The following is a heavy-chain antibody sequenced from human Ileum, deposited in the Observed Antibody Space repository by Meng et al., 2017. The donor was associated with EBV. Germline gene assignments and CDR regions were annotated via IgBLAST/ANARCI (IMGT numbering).Heavy chain of an antibody. V-gene: IGHV4-4*02. CDR3: ASGRDYAWHS. CDR1: GDSISSNNW. D-gene: IGHD4-17*01. J-gene: IGHJ4*02. Sequence: QGDRQGSGPGLVNPSGTLSLTCAVSGDSISSNNWWSGVRQPPGKGLEWIGEIYHSGSTNYNPSFKSRVTMSVDKSKNQISLNLSSVTAADTAVYYCASGRDYAWHSWGRGTLVTVSS. CDR2: IYHSGST.